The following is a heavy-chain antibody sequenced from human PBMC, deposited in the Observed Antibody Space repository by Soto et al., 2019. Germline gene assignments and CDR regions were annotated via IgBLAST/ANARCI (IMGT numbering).Heavy chain of an antibody. V-gene: IGHV3-66*01. CDR3: AAYIPKGY. CDR2: IYSGGST. D-gene: IGHD3-16*01. J-gene: IGHJ4*02. Sequence: EEQLVESGGDLVQPGGSLRLSCAASGFTVSNNYMSWVRQAPGKGLEWVSLIYSGGSTYYADSVKGRFTISRDSSKNTLYLQMNSLRAEDTAMYYCAAYIPKGYWGQGTLVTVSS. CDR1: GFTVSNNY.